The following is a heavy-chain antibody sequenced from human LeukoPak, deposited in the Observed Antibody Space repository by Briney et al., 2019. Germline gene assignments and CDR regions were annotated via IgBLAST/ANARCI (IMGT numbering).Heavy chain of an antibody. J-gene: IGHJ4*02. D-gene: IGHD1-26*01. Sequence: GGSLRLSCAASGFTFSDYYMSWIRQAPGKGLEWISYISSSGSSIQYADSVRGRFTISRDNAKTSLYLQMNSLRAEDTSVYYCARSAQWELPDYWGQGTLVTASS. CDR1: GFTFSDYY. CDR2: ISSSGSSI. V-gene: IGHV3-11*04. CDR3: ARSAQWELPDY.